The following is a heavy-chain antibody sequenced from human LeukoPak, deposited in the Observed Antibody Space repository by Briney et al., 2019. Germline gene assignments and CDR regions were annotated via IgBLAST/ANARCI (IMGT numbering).Heavy chain of an antibody. V-gene: IGHV4-39*01. CDR3: ARQTRRYDSSGYRYFDY. D-gene: IGHD3-22*01. Sequence: SETLPLTCTVSGGSISSSSYYWGWIRQPPGKGLEWIGSIYYSGSTYYNPSLKSRVTISVDTSKNQFSLKLSSVTAADTAVYYCARQTRRYDSSGYRYFDYWGQGTLVTVSS. J-gene: IGHJ4*02. CDR2: IYYSGST. CDR1: GGSISSSSYY.